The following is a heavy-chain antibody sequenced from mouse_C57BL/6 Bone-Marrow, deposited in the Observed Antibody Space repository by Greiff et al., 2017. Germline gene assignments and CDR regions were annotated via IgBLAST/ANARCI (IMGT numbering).Heavy chain of an antibody. D-gene: IGHD2-4*01. CDR3: TSYDYVWFAY. V-gene: IGHV14-4*01. CDR2: IDPENGDT. J-gene: IGHJ3*01. Sequence: EVQLQQSGAELVRPGASVKLSCTASGFNIKDDYMHWVKQRPEQGLEWIGWIDPENGDTEYASKFQGKATITADTSSNTAYLQLSSLTSEDTAIYYCTSYDYVWFAYWGQGTLVTVSA. CDR1: GFNIKDDY.